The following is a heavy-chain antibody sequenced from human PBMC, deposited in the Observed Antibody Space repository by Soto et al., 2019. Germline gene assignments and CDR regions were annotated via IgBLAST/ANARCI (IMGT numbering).Heavy chain of an antibody. Sequence: GGSLRLSCAASGFTFSSYGMHWVRQAPGKGLEWVAVISYDGSNKYYADSVKGRFTISRDNSKNTLYLQMNSLRAEDTAVYYCAKGVSXLVVVVADYYYYYGMDVWGRGTTVTVSS. CDR2: ISYDGSNK. CDR1: GFTFSSYG. V-gene: IGHV3-30*18. CDR3: AKGVSXLVVVVADYYYYYGMDV. D-gene: IGHD2-15*01. J-gene: IGHJ6*02.